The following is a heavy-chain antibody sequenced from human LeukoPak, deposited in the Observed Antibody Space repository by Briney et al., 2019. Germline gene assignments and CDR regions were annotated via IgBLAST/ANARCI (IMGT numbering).Heavy chain of an antibody. CDR2: INEDGSEK. Sequence: PGGSLRLSCEVSGFTLSSYWMTWVRQAPGKRLEWVANINEDGSEKYYVDSVKGRFTISRNDAENSMYLQMNSLRAEDTAVYYCVTGRFGVVVDYWGQGTLVTVSS. CDR3: VTGRFGVVVDY. D-gene: IGHD3-3*01. CDR1: GFTLSSYW. V-gene: IGHV3-7*01. J-gene: IGHJ4*02.